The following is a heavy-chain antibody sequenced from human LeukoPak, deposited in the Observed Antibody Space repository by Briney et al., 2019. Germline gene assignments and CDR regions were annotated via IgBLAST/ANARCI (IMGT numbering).Heavy chain of an antibody. V-gene: IGHV3-15*01. CDR2: IKRKSDGGTT. CDR3: ATDGYCSGGSCYSYDN. Sequence: PGGSLRLSCAASGFTFSNAWMSWVRQAPGKGLEWVGRIKRKSDGGTTDYAAPVQGRFTISRDDSKNTLYLQMNSLKTEDTAVYYCATDGYCSGGSCYSYDNWGQGTLVTVSS. J-gene: IGHJ4*02. D-gene: IGHD2-15*01. CDR1: GFTFSNAW.